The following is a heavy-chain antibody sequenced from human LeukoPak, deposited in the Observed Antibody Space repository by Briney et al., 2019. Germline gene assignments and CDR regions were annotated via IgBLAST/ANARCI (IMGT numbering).Heavy chain of an antibody. Sequence: SETLSLTCTVSGGSISSHYWSWIRQPPGKGLEWIGYIYYSGSTNYNPSLESRVTISVDTSKNQFSLKLSSVTAADTAVYYCASMHTVTTFDYWGQGTLVTVSS. CDR2: IYYSGST. J-gene: IGHJ4*02. CDR3: ASMHTVTTFDY. V-gene: IGHV4-59*11. CDR1: GGSISSHY. D-gene: IGHD4-17*01.